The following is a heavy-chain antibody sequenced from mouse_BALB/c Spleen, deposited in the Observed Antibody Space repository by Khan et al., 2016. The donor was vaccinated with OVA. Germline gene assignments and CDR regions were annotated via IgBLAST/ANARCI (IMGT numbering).Heavy chain of an antibody. Sequence: QVQLQQSGPELVRPGASVKMSCKASGYTFTNYWMHWVQQRPGQGLEWIGMIAPSNSETWLNQKFKDKATLNVDKSSNPAYMQLSSLASEDSAVYYGARHDYGGFTYWGQGTLVTVSP. J-gene: IGHJ3*01. V-gene: IGHV1-74*01. CDR3: ARHDYGGFTY. CDR1: GYTFTNYW. CDR2: IAPSNSET. D-gene: IGHD2-4*01.